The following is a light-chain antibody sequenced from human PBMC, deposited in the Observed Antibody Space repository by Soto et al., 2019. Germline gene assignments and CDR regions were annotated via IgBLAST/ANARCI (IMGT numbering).Light chain of an antibody. CDR2: DTS. CDR1: QSVRTY. CDR3: QQRSNPIT. V-gene: IGKV3-11*01. Sequence: EIVLTQSPGTLSLSPGARATLSCRASQSVRTYLVWYQQKPGQAPRLLIYDTSTRATGVPARFSGSGSGTDFTLTISSLEPEDFAVYYCQQRSNPITFGQGTRLEIK. J-gene: IGKJ5*01.